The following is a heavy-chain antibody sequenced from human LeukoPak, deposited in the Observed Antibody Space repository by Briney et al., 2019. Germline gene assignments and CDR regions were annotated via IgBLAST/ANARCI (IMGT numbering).Heavy chain of an antibody. V-gene: IGHV1-18*01. CDR2: ISAYNGNT. Sequence: GASVKVSCKASGYTFTSYGISWVRQAPGQGLEWMGWISAYNGNTNYAQKLQGRVTMTTGTSTSTAYMELRSLRSDDTAVYYCAREVVPAANYYYYYMDVCGKGTTVTVSS. D-gene: IGHD2-2*01. J-gene: IGHJ6*03. CDR1: GYTFTSYG. CDR3: AREVVPAANYYYYYMDV.